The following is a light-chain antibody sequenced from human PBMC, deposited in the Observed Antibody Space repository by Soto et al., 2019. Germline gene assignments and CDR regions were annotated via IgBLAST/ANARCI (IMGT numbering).Light chain of an antibody. CDR3: QGWGISSGHVV. J-gene: IGLJ3*02. CDR1: NIGSKS. V-gene: IGLV3-21*01. CDR2: YDS. Sequence: SYELTQPPSVSVAPGKTASVACGGSNIGSKSVHWYQKKSGQAPVLVMYYDSDRPSGIPERFSGSNSVNTATLTISRVEAGDEADYYCQGWGISSGHVVFGGGTKFTVL.